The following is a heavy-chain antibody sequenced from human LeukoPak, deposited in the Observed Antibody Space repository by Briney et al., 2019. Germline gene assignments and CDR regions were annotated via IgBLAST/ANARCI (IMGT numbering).Heavy chain of an antibody. CDR2: ISGSGGST. J-gene: IGHJ4*02. D-gene: IGHD2-15*01. CDR3: ARDYASDIVVVVAVTPIGY. V-gene: IGHV3-23*01. CDR1: GFTFSSYA. Sequence: GGSLRLSCAASGFTFSSYAMSWVRQAPGKGLEWVSAISGSGGSTYYADSVKGRFTISRDNSKNTLYLQMNSLRAEDTAVYYCARDYASDIVVVVAVTPIGYWGQGTLVTVSS.